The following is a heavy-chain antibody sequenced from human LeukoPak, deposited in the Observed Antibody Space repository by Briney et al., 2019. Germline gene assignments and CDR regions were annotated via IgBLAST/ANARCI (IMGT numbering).Heavy chain of an antibody. V-gene: IGHV3-48*01. Sequence: GGSLRLSCTASGFTFSSYGMHWVRQAPEKGLEWVSFISTNSGAIYYADSVKGRFTISRDNAKNSLYLQMNSLRAGDTAVYYCARDRYVGATTAGDSDSWGQGTLVTVSS. CDR1: GFTFSSYG. CDR3: ARDRYVGATTAGDSDS. CDR2: ISTNSGAI. J-gene: IGHJ4*02. D-gene: IGHD1-26*01.